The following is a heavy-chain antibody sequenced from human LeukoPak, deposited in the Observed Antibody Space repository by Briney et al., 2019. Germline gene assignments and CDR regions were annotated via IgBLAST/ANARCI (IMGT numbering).Heavy chain of an antibody. CDR1: GFTFSNFW. J-gene: IGHJ6*02. CDR2: INHNGNVN. CDR3: ARGGGLDV. D-gene: IGHD3-16*01. V-gene: IGHV3-7*03. Sequence: GESLRLSCTASGFTFSNFWMGWVRQAPGKGLEWVASINHNGNVNYYVDSVKGRFTISRDNAKNSLYLQMSNLRAEDTAVYFCARGGGLDVWGQGATVTVSS.